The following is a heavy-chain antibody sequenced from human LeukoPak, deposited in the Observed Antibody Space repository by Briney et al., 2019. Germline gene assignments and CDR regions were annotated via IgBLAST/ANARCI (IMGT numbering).Heavy chain of an antibody. CDR3: ATLGGIAVGRRGFDP. Sequence: GGSLRLSCAASGFTFSSYAMSWVRQAPGKGLEWVSAISWNSGSIGYADSVKGRFTISRDNAKNSLYLQMNSLRAEDTALYYCATLGGIAVGRRGFDPWGQGTLVTVSS. CDR1: GFTFSSYA. D-gene: IGHD6-19*01. J-gene: IGHJ5*02. V-gene: IGHV3-9*01. CDR2: ISWNSGSI.